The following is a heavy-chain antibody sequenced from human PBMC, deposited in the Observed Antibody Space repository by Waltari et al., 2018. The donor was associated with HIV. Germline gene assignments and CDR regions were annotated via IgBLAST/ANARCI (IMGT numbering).Heavy chain of an antibody. CDR3: ARDKAIFGVVIF. D-gene: IGHD3-3*01. V-gene: IGHV3-21*01. CDR1: GFTFSSYS. Sequence: EVQLVESGGGLVKPGGSLRLSCAASGFTFSSYSLNWVRQAPGKGLEWVSSISSSSSYIYYADSVKGRFTISRDNAKNSLYLQMNSLRAEDTAVYYCARDKAIFGVVIFWGQGTLVTVSS. J-gene: IGHJ4*02. CDR2: ISSSSSYI.